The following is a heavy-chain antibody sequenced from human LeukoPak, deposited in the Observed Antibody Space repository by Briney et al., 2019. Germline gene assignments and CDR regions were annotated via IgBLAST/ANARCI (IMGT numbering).Heavy chain of an antibody. CDR2: IYYSGST. Sequence: SETLSLTCTVSGGSISSGGYYWSWIRQHPGKGLEWIGYIYYSGSTYYNPSLKSRVTISVDTSKNQFSLKLSSVTAADTAVYYCASHREYYYDSSGYFDYWGQGTLVTVSS. V-gene: IGHV4-31*03. CDR1: GGSISSGGYY. J-gene: IGHJ4*02. D-gene: IGHD3-22*01. CDR3: ASHREYYYDSSGYFDY.